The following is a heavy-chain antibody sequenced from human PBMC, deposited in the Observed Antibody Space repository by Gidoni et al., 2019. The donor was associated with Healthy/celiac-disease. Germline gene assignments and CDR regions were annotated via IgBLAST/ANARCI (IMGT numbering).Heavy chain of an antibody. CDR3: AREGGRGSMPGGGYRLHYD. CDR1: GGTSSSYA. J-gene: IGHJ4*02. V-gene: IGHV1-69*01. CDR2: IIPILGTA. Sequence: QVQLVQSGAEVKKPGSSVKVSCKASGGTSSSYAISWLRPAPRQGLGGMGGIIPILGTANDARKFQGRVTITADESTSTAYMELSSLRSEDTAVYYCAREGGRGSMPGGGYRLHYDWGQGTLVTVSS. D-gene: IGHD6-19*01.